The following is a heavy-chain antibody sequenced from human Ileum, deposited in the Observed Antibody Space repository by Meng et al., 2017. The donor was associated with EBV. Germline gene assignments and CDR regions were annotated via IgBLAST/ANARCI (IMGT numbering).Heavy chain of an antibody. Sequence: VQLVQSGGEVKQPGASVKVSCKASGYSFTTYAMHWVRQAPGQRLEWMGWINAGNGNTKYSEKFQSRVTITRDTAASTAYMELSSLRSEDTAVYYCARTGCSSSSCYDYWGQGTLVTVSS. CDR1: GYSFTTYA. CDR3: ARTGCSSSSCYDY. V-gene: IGHV1-3*01. D-gene: IGHD2-2*01. CDR2: INAGNGNT. J-gene: IGHJ4*02.